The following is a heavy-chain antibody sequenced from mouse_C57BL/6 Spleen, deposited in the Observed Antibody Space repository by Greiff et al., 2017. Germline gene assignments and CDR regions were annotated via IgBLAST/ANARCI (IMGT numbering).Heavy chain of an antibody. V-gene: IGHV14-4*01. CDR1: GFNFKDYY. CDR3: TTSGLVLDD. J-gene: IGHJ2*01. CDR2: IDPVNGDT. Sequence: EVQLQQSGAELVRPGASVKLSCTASGFNFKDYYMHWVKQRPEQGLEWIGWIDPVNGDTEYALKFQGKATITADTSSNTAYLQLSSLTSEDTAVYYGTTSGLVLDDWGQGTTLTVSS. D-gene: IGHD2-12*01.